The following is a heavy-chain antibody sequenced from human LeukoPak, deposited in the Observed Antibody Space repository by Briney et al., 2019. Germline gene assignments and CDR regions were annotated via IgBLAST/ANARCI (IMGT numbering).Heavy chain of an antibody. CDR3: ARFRFGVFGY. Sequence: GGSLRLSCAASGFTFSDHYMDWVRQAPGKGLEWVGRTRNKANSYTTEYAASVKGRFTISRDDSKNSLYLQMNSLKTEDTAVYYCARFRFGVFGYWGQGTLVTVSS. CDR2: TRNKANSYTT. J-gene: IGHJ4*02. D-gene: IGHD3-10*01. CDR1: GFTFSDHY. V-gene: IGHV3-72*01.